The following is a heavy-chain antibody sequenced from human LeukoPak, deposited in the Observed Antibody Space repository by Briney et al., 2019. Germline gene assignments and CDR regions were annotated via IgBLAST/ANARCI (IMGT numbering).Heavy chain of an antibody. Sequence: PSETLSLTCTVSGGSISSSSYYWGWIRQPPGKGLERIGSIYYSGSTYYNPSLKSRVTISIDTSKNQFSLKLSSVTAADTAVYYCARRKYCSNTNCRVYNWFDPWGQGTLVTVSS. CDR2: IYYSGST. CDR1: GGSISSSSYY. D-gene: IGHD2-2*01. V-gene: IGHV4-39*01. CDR3: ARRKYCSNTNCRVYNWFDP. J-gene: IGHJ5*02.